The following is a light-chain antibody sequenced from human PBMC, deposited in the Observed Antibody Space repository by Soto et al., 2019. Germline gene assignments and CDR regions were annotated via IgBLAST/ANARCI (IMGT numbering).Light chain of an antibody. Sequence: DIQMTQSPSTLSASVGDRVTITCRASQSISSWLAWYQQKPGQAPKVLIYKASSLESGVPSRFSGSGSGTDFTLTISSLQPDDFATYYCQQYNSDSRTFGQGTKVEIK. V-gene: IGKV1-5*03. CDR2: KAS. CDR1: QSISSW. CDR3: QQYNSDSRT. J-gene: IGKJ1*01.